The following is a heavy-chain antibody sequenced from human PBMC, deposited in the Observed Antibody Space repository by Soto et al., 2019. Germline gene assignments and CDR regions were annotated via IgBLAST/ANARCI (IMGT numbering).Heavy chain of an antibody. V-gene: IGHV3-30*18. Sequence: PGGSLRLSCAASGFTFSSYGMHWVRQAPGKWLEWVAVISYDGSNKYYADSVKGRFTISRDNSKNTLYLQMNSLRAEDTAVYYCAKDRVRYDFWSGYYNGAYGMDVWGQGXTVTVYS. CDR2: ISYDGSNK. CDR1: GFTFSSYG. CDR3: AKDRVRYDFWSGYYNGAYGMDV. D-gene: IGHD3-3*01. J-gene: IGHJ6*02.